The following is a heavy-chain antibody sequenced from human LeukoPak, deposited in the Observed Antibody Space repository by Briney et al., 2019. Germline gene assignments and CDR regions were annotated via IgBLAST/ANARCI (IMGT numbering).Heavy chain of an antibody. CDR1: GGSVSSGSYY. Sequence: PSETLSLTCTVSGGSVSSGSYYWSWIRQPPGKGLEWIGYIYYSGSTNYNPSLKSRVTISVDTSKNQFSLKLSSVTAADTAVYYCARVDGILTGPFDYWGQGTLVTVSS. CDR2: IYYSGST. D-gene: IGHD3-9*01. CDR3: ARVDGILTGPFDY. J-gene: IGHJ4*02. V-gene: IGHV4-61*01.